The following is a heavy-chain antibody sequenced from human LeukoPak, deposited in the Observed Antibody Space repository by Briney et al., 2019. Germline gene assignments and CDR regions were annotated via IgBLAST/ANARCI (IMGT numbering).Heavy chain of an antibody. CDR2: ISSSSSYI. CDR1: GFTFSSYS. V-gene: IGHV3-21*01. Sequence: GGSLRLSCAASGFTFSSYSMNWVRQAPWKGLEWVSSISSSSSYIYYADSVKGRFTISRDNAKNSLYLQMNSLRAEDTAVYYCASPGYSYGLGAFDIWGQGTMVTVSS. D-gene: IGHD5-18*01. J-gene: IGHJ3*02. CDR3: ASPGYSYGLGAFDI.